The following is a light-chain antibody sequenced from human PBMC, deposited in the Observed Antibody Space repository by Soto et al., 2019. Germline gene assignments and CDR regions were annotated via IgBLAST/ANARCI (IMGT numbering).Light chain of an antibody. V-gene: IGKV1-39*01. CDR2: AAS. CDR1: QSIGKH. CDR3: QQYNSIGT. Sequence: DLQMTQSPSSLSASVGARVTITCRASQSIGKHLNWYQQKPGKAPNFLIYAASNLQSGVPSRFSGSGSGTEFTLTISSLQPDDFATDDCQQYNSIGTFGQGTKVDIK. J-gene: IGKJ1*01.